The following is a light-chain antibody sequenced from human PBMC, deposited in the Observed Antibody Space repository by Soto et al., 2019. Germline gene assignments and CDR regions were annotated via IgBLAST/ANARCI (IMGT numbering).Light chain of an antibody. V-gene: IGKV3-20*01. CDR2: GAS. CDR3: QQYGSSPR. CDR1: QSVSSSC. Sequence: EIVLTQSPGTLSLSPGERATLSCRASQSVSSSCLAWYQQKPGQAPRLLIYGASSMATGIPDRFSGSGSGTDFTLTISRREPEDFAVYYCQQYGSSPRFGQGTKVDIK. J-gene: IGKJ1*01.